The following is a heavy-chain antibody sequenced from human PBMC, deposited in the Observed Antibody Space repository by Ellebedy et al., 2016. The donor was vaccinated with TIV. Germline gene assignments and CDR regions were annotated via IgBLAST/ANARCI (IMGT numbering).Heavy chain of an antibody. Sequence: PGGSLRLSCAASGSTFDDYAMHWVRQPPGKGLEWVSTINWNSVSKGYADSVKGRFTISRDNAKKSLYLEMNSLRTEDTAFYYCAKDRRSHSSWSIANWGQGMLVIVSS. D-gene: IGHD6-6*01. CDR3: AKDRRSHSSWSIAN. V-gene: IGHV3-9*01. J-gene: IGHJ4*02. CDR1: GSTFDDYA. CDR2: INWNSVSK.